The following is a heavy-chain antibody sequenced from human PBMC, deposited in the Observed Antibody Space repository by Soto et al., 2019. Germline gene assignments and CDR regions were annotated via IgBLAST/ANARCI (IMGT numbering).Heavy chain of an antibody. Sequence: SVKVSCKASGGTFSSYAISWVRQSPVQGLEWMGGIIPIFGTANYAQKFQGRVTITADKSTSTAYMELSSLRSEDTAVYYCASSGGVGWLQFVLWYVGFDYWGQGTLVTVSS. CDR2: IIPIFGTA. D-gene: IGHD5-12*01. V-gene: IGHV1-69*06. CDR1: GGTFSSYA. J-gene: IGHJ4*02. CDR3: ASSGGVGWLQFVLWYVGFDY.